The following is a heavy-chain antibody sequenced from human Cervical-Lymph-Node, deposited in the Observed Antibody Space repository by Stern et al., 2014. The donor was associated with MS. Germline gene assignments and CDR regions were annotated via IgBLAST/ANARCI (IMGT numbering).Heavy chain of an antibody. CDR1: GYTFTNNW. CDR2: IYPDDSDI. D-gene: IGHD1-1*01. CDR3: ARPPPRRKWDDPNYGMDV. J-gene: IGHJ6*02. V-gene: IGHV5-51*03. Sequence: EDQLVESGAEVKKPGESLKISCKGSGYTFTNNWIAWVRQMPGKGLEWMGIIYPDDSDIRYSPSLQGQVTISADKSISTAYLTWRSLKAADSAVYYWARPPPRRKWDDPNYGMDVWGQGTTVTVSS.